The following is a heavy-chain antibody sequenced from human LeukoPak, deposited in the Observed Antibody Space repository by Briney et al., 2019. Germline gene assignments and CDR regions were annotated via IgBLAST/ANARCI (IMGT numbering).Heavy chain of an antibody. J-gene: IGHJ3*02. D-gene: IGHD6-19*01. Sequence: SVKVSCKASGGTFSSYAISWVRQAPGQGLEWMGGIIPIFGTANYAQKFQGRVTITTDESTSTAYMELSSLRSEDTAVYYCASDRSSAVDAFDIWGQGTMVTVSS. V-gene: IGHV1-69*05. CDR3: ASDRSSAVDAFDI. CDR1: GGTFSSYA. CDR2: IIPIFGTA.